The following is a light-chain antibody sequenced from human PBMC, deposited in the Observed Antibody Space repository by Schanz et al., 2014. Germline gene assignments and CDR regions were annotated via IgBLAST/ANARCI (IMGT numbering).Light chain of an antibody. CDR1: SSDVGGYNY. Sequence: SALTQPASVSGSPGQSITISCTGTSSDVGGYNYVSWYQQHPGKAPKLMIYDVSNRPSGVSNRFSGSKSGNTASLTISGLQAEDEADYYCSSYTSSSLWVFGGGTKLTVL. V-gene: IGLV2-14*01. J-gene: IGLJ3*02. CDR2: DVS. CDR3: SSYTSSSLWV.